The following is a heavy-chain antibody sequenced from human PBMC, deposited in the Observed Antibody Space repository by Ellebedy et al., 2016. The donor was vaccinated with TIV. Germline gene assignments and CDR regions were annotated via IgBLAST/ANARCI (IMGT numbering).Heavy chain of an antibody. Sequence: PGGSLRLSCAASGFTFSDYYMSWIRQAPGQGLEWVSYISSSGCTIYYTDSVKGRFTISRDNAKTSLYLQMNSLRVEDTAVYSCASREMATIDYYFDYWGQGTLVTVSS. CDR1: GFTFSDYY. CDR3: ASREMATIDYYFDY. V-gene: IGHV3-11*01. J-gene: IGHJ4*02. D-gene: IGHD5-24*01. CDR2: ISSSGCTI.